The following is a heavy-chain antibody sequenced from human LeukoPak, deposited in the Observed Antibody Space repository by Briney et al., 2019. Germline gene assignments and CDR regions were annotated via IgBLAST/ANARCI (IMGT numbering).Heavy chain of an antibody. D-gene: IGHD1-26*01. CDR1: GFTFSSYS. Sequence: GGSLRLSCAASGFTFSSYSMNWVRQAPGKGLEWVSSISSSSSYIYCADSVKGRFTISRDNAKNSLYLQMNSLRAEDTAVYYCARDRRGSYDAFDIWGQGTMVTVSS. CDR3: ARDRRGSYDAFDI. J-gene: IGHJ3*02. CDR2: ISSSSSYI. V-gene: IGHV3-21*01.